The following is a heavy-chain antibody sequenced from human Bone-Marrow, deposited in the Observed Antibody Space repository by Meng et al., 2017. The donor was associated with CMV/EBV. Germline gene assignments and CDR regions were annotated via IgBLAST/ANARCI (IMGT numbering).Heavy chain of an antibody. Sequence: LRLSCTVSGASIRNNFYWWNWIRQGPEKGLEWIGSIFHSGSTNHNPALWGRLSMSVDTSKGQFSLHLRSVTAADTAVYYCARSYRSEWSYGPEGTFDLWGQATMVTVSS. CDR3: ARSYRSEWSYGPEGTFDL. CDR1: GASIRNNFYW. CDR2: IFHSGST. D-gene: IGHD3-10*01. V-gene: IGHV4-31*03. J-gene: IGHJ3*01.